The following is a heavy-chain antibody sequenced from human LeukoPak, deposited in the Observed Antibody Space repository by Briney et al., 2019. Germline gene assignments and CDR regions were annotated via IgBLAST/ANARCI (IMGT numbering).Heavy chain of an antibody. CDR3: ARLKFYDSTGYNKAYYMDV. V-gene: IGHV4-4*07. J-gene: IGHJ6*03. Sequence: SETLSLTCTVSGGSTINYYWSWIRQSAGKGLEWVGRIYITGTTDYNPPLESRLTMSIDTSKNQFSLKLRSVTAADTAVYYCARLKFYDSTGYNKAYYMDVWGTGLSVTVAS. CDR2: IYITGTT. D-gene: IGHD3-9*01. CDR1: GGSTINYY.